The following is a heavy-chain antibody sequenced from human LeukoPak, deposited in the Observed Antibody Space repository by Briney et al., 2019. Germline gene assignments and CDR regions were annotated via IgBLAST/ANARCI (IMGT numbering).Heavy chain of an antibody. D-gene: IGHD6-13*01. CDR1: GFTFSAYG. J-gene: IGHJ5*02. CDR3: AGRGIAHS. CDR2: DSYNGGDST. Sequence: GGSLRLSCAASGFTFSAYGMTWVRQAPGKGLECVSADSYNGGDSTYYADSVKGRFTISRDNSRNTLYLQMNSLRVEDTAVYYCAGRGIAHSWGQGTLVTVSS. V-gene: IGHV3-23*01.